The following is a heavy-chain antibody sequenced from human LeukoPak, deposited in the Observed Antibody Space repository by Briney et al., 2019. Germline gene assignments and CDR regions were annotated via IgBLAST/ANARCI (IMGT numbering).Heavy chain of an antibody. CDR1: GFTFSSYS. J-gene: IGHJ4*02. CDR2: ISGSSSFI. Sequence: PGGSLRLSCAASGFTFSSYSVNWVRQAPGKGLEWVSSISGSSSFIYYADSVKGRFTISRDNAMNSLYLQMNSLRVEDTAVYYCAREYYYDSSGYYGYWGQGTLVTVSS. V-gene: IGHV3-21*01. CDR3: AREYYYDSSGYYGY. D-gene: IGHD3-22*01.